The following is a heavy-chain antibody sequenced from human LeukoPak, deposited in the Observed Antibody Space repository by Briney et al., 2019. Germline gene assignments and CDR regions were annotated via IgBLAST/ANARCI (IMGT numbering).Heavy chain of an antibody. V-gene: IGHV4-38-2*02. D-gene: IGHD3-16*01. CDR2: IYHSGST. Sequence: SETLSLTCTVSGYSISSGYYWGWIQQPPGKGLEWIGSIYHSGSTYYNPSLKSRVTISVDTSKNQFSLKLSSVTAADTAVYYCARGWPRGERMLAFDIWGQGTMVTVSS. CDR1: GYSISSGYY. J-gene: IGHJ3*02. CDR3: ARGWPRGERMLAFDI.